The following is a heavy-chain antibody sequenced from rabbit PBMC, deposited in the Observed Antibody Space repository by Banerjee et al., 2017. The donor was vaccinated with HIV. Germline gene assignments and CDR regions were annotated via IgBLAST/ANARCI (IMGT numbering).Heavy chain of an antibody. CDR2: IDTGGSA. D-gene: IGHD8-1*01. CDR3: ARGLGGAAGNGYGL. Sequence: QSLEESGGDLVKPGASLTLTCTVSGFSLSSYAMTWVRQAPGEGLEYIGFIDTGGSAYYASWAKGRFTISKTSSTTVTLQMTSLTAADTATYFCARGLGGAAGNGYGLWGPGTLVTVS. J-gene: IGHJ4*01. CDR1: GFSLSSYA. V-gene: IGHV1S40*01.